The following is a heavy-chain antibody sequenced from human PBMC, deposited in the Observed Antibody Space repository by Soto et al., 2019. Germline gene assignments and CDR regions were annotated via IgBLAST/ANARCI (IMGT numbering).Heavy chain of an antibody. CDR1: GFMFANYA. J-gene: IGHJ4*02. V-gene: IGHV3-23*01. CDR3: AKGEVRGIIPSYFDY. CDR2: ITGSGGGT. Sequence: EVQLLESGGGLVQPGGSLRLSCAASGFMFANYAMGWVRQAPGRGLEWVSAITGSGGGTYYADSVKGRVTVSRDNSKNTLYLQMDSLRAEDTAVYYCAKGEVRGIIPSYFDYWGLGTLVTVSS. D-gene: IGHD3-10*01.